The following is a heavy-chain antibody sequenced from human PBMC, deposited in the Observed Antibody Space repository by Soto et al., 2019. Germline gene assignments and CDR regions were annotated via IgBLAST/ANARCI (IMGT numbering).Heavy chain of an antibody. CDR2: ISYYVRNK. J-gene: IGHJ4*01. CDR3: VPRPYSMSSRGYFEN. V-gene: IGHV3-30*04. D-gene: IGHD3-22*01. Sequence: GGSLRLSCAASGFTFSSYAMHWVRQAPGKGLEWVAVISYYVRNKYYADSVKGRFTISRDNSKNTLYLQMNSLRAEDTAVYHCVPRPYSMSSRGYFENWHQRSMVSDS. CDR1: GFTFSSYA.